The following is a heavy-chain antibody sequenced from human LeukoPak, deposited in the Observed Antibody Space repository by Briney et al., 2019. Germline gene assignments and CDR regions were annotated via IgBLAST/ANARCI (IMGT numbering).Heavy chain of an antibody. D-gene: IGHD4-23*01. J-gene: IGHJ4*02. Sequence: GGSLRLSCAASGFTFSSYGMSWVRQAPGKGLEWVSAISDSGDGTFYADSVKGRVTISRDTYKNTLYLQMNSLRAEDTALYYCAKDGTRWAFDYWGQGTLVTVSS. CDR2: ISDSGDGT. V-gene: IGHV3-23*01. CDR3: AKDGTRWAFDY. CDR1: GFTFSSYG.